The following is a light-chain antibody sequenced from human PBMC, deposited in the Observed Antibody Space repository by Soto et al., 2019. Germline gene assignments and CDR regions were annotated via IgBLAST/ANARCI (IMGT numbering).Light chain of an antibody. V-gene: IGKV3-11*01. CDR3: QQRSNWPIT. Sequence: ELVLTESPATLSVSPGESATLSCRATRSVSSYLAWYQQKPGQAPRLLIYDASSRPTDIPARFSGSGSGTDFNLTISSLEPEDFALYYCQQRSNWPITFGQGTRLEIK. CDR1: RSVSSY. CDR2: DAS. J-gene: IGKJ5*01.